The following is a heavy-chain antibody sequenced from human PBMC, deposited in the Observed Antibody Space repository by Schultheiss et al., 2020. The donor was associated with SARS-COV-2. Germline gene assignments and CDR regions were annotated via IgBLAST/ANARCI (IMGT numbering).Heavy chain of an antibody. J-gene: IGHJ4*02. Sequence: SQTLSLTCAVYGGSFSGYYWSWIRQPPGKGLEWIGEINHSGSTNYNPSLKSRVTISVDTSKNQFSLKLSSVTAADTAVYYCARVVDDILTGYQYYFDYWGQGTLVTVSS. CDR2: INHSGST. CDR1: GGSFSGYY. CDR3: ARVVDDILTGYQYYFDY. D-gene: IGHD3-9*01. V-gene: IGHV4-34*01.